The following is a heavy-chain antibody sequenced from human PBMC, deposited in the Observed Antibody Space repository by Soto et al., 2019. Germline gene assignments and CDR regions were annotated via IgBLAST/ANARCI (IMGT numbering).Heavy chain of an antibody. Sequence: QITLKESGPTLVKPTQPLTLTCTFSGFSLSTSGVGVGWIRQPQGKALEWRALIYWNDDKRYSPSLKSRLTITKDPSKNQVVLTMTNMDPVDTATDYCAHSIAAPFDYWGQGTLVTVSS. CDR1: GFSLSTSGVG. CDR2: IYWNDDK. D-gene: IGHD6-13*01. J-gene: IGHJ4*02. V-gene: IGHV2-5*01. CDR3: AHSIAAPFDY.